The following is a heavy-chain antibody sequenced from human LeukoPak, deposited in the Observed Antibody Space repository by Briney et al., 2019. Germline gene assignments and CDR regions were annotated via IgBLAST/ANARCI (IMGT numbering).Heavy chain of an antibody. Sequence: VASVKVSCKASGYTFTGYYMHWVRQAPGQGLEWTGWINTNTGNPTYAQGFTGRFVFSLDTSVSTAYLQISSLKAEDTAVYYCARDRYSYGFEGIDYWGQGTLVTVSS. V-gene: IGHV7-4-1*02. CDR1: GYTFTGYY. CDR2: INTNTGNP. D-gene: IGHD5-18*01. J-gene: IGHJ4*02. CDR3: ARDRYSYGFEGIDY.